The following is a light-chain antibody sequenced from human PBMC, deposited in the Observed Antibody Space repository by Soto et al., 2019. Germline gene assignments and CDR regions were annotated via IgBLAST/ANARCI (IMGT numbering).Light chain of an antibody. J-gene: IGKJ1*01. Sequence: IDLTQSPATLSFSPWEGATLSYRASQSVNIYLAWYQQKPGQAPRLLINNAFNRATGIPARFSGSGSGTDFTLTISRLEPEDFAVYYCQQYGSSPRTFGQGTKVDIK. V-gene: IGKV3-11*01. CDR3: QQYGSSPRT. CDR1: QSVNIY. CDR2: NAF.